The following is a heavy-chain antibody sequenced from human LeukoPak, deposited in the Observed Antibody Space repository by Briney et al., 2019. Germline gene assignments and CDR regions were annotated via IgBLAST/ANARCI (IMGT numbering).Heavy chain of an antibody. CDR3: ARDPVEGHGFDY. CDR1: GGTFSSYA. CDR2: IITLLGVA. V-gene: IGHV1-69*04. D-gene: IGHD5-24*01. J-gene: IGHJ4*02. Sequence: AVKVSCKASGGTFSSYAISWVRQALGQGLEWMGRIITLLGVANYAQKFQGRVTITADKSTSTAYMELSSLRSEDTAVYYCARDPVEGHGFDYWGQGTLVTVSS.